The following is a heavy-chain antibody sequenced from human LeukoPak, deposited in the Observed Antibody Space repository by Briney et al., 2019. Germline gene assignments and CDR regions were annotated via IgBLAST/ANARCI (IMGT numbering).Heavy chain of an antibody. CDR3: AKDGGLWVSAHWGDS. D-gene: IGHD7-27*01. CDR1: GFTFSSYT. CDR2: ITTSDGNT. J-gene: IGHJ4*02. V-gene: IGHV3-23*01. Sequence: GGSLRLSCAASGFTFSSYTMSWVRQAPGKGLEWVSTITTSDGNTYYADSVKGRFTVSRDNSKNTLYLQMNSLRAEDTAVYYCAKDGGLWVSAHWGDSWGRGTLVTVPS.